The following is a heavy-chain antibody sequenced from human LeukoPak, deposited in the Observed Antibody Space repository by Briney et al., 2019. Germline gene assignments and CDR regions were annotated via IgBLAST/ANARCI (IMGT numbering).Heavy chain of an antibody. Sequence: SETLSLTCAVYGGSFSGYYWSWIRQPPGKGLEWIGEINHSGSTNYNPSLKSRVTISVDTSKNRFSLKLSSVTAADTAVYYCARGYYYGSRHYFDYWGQGTLVTVSS. CDR1: GGSFSGYY. CDR3: ARGYYYGSRHYFDY. J-gene: IGHJ4*02. V-gene: IGHV4-34*01. CDR2: INHSGST. D-gene: IGHD3-10*01.